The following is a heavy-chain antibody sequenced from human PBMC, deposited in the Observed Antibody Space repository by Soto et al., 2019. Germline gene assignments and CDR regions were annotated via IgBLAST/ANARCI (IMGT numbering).Heavy chain of an antibody. J-gene: IGHJ5*02. CDR3: ARGLRFLDLFWFDP. D-gene: IGHD3-3*01. CDR1: GGSISSSNW. Sequence: SETLSLTCAVSGGSISSSNWWSWVRQPPGKGLEWIGEIYHSGSTNYNPSLKSRVTISVDKSKNQFSLKLSSVTAADTAVYYCARGLRFLDLFWFDPWGQGTLVTVSS. V-gene: IGHV4-4*02. CDR2: IYHSGST.